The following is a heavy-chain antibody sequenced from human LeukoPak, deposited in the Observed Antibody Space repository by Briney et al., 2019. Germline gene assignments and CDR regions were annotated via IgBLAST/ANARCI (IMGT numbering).Heavy chain of an antibody. CDR3: ARGGYCSSTSCYDPYYYYMDV. J-gene: IGHJ6*03. D-gene: IGHD2-2*01. V-gene: IGHV3-48*01. CDR1: GFTFSSYS. CDR2: ISSSSSTI. Sequence: GGSLRLSCAASGFTFSSYSMNWVRQAPGKGLEWVSYISSSSSTIYYADSVKGRFTISRDNAKNSLYLQMNSLRAEDTAVYYCARGGYCSSTSCYDPYYYYMDVWGKGTTVTISS.